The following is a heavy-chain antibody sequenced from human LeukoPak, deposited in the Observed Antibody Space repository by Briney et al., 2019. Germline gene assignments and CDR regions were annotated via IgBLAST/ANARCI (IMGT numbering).Heavy chain of an antibody. V-gene: IGHV1-46*01. J-gene: IGHJ4*02. CDR3: ARARDQEFDF. CDR2: LNPSSDYT. CDR1: GYTFSNYF. D-gene: IGHD2-21*02. Sequence: GASVKVSCKTSGYTFSNYFMHWIRQAPGQGPEWMGILNPSSDYTEYAEKFQGRVAMTKDTSTSTIYMELDRLTFEDTAVYFCARARDQEFDFGGQGTLVTVSS.